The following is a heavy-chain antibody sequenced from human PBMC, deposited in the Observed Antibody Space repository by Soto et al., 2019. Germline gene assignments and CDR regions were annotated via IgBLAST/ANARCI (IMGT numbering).Heavy chain of an antibody. CDR1: GFTFSSYG. V-gene: IGHV3-30*18. Sequence: GGSLRLSCAASGFTFSSYGMHWVRQAPGKGLEWVAVISYDGSNKYYADSVKGRFTISRDNSKNTLYLQMNSLRAEDTAVYYCAKEGPWVDSSGYYYFDYWGQGTLVTVSS. CDR2: ISYDGSNK. J-gene: IGHJ4*02. CDR3: AKEGPWVDSSGYYYFDY. D-gene: IGHD3-22*01.